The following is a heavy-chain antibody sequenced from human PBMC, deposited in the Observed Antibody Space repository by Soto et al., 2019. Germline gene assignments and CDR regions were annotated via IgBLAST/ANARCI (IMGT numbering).Heavy chain of an antibody. CDR1: GDNFNSYW. V-gene: IGHV5-10-1*01. CDR3: ESIIQGSGHTRYYYGMDV. J-gene: IGHJ6*02. D-gene: IGHD2-15*01. Sequence: PGESLKISCKGSGDNFNSYWIGWGRQMPGKGLEGMGRIDPSYSYNSYSPSFQGYVTISADKFYRTAYRQWGSVKALDYAMYYSESIIQGSGHTRYYYGMDVWGQGTTVTVSS. CDR2: IDPSYSYN.